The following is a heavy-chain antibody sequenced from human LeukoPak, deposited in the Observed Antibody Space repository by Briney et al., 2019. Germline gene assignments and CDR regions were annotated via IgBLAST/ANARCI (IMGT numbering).Heavy chain of an antibody. D-gene: IGHD3-3*01. CDR2: IYYSGST. V-gene: IGHV4-39*01. CDR1: GGSISSSSYY. Sequence: SETLSLTCTVSGGSISSSSYYWGWIRQPPGKGLEWIGSIYYSGSTYYNPSLKSRVTISVDTSKNQFSLKLSSVTAADTAVYYRARHRYDFWSGYRRPFDYWGQGTLVTVSS. CDR3: ARHRYDFWSGYRRPFDY. J-gene: IGHJ4*02.